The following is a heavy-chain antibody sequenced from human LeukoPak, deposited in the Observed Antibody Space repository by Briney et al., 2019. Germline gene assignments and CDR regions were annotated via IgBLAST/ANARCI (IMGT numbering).Heavy chain of an antibody. D-gene: IGHD2-15*01. V-gene: IGHV3-23*01. CDR3: ARRDIVVIVSASDY. CDR1: GFIFSDYV. Sequence: GESLRLSCTASGFIFSDYVMIWVRQAPGKGLEWVSGITASGDRTYYGDSVKGRFTVSRDNSKNTVYLQMNSLRVDDTAVYYCARRDIVVIVSASDYWGQGTLVTVSS. CDR2: ITASGDRT. J-gene: IGHJ4*02.